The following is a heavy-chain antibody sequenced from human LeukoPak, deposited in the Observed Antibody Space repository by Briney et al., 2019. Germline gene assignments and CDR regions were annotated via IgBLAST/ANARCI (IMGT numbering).Heavy chain of an antibody. J-gene: IGHJ6*03. CDR1: GGSISSGSYY. D-gene: IGHD3-10*01. CDR3: ARAVGSGSFQTYYYYMDV. Sequence: SQTLSLTCTVSGGSISSGSYYWSWIRQPAGKGLEWIGRIYTSGSTNYNPSLKSRVTMSVDTSKNQFSLKLSSVTAADTAVYYCARAVGSGSFQTYYYYMDVWGKGTTVTISS. V-gene: IGHV4-61*02. CDR2: IYTSGST.